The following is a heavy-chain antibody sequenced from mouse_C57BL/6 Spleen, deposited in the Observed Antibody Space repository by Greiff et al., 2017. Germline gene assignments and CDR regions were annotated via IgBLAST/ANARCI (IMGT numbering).Heavy chain of an antibody. J-gene: IGHJ2*01. CDR3: ARVTGYYFDY. D-gene: IGHD2-1*01. CDR2: IDPSDSYT. Sequence: QVHVKQPGAELVMPGASVKLSCKASGYTFTSYWMHWVKQRPGQGLEWIGEIDPSDSYTNYNQKFKGKSTLTVDKSSSTAYMQLSSLTSEDSAVYYCARVTGYYFDYWGQGTTLTVSS. CDR1: GYTFTSYW. V-gene: IGHV1-69*01.